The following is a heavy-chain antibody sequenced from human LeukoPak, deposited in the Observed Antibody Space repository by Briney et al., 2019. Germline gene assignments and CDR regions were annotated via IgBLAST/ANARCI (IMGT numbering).Heavy chain of an antibody. CDR2: INGNGGST. CDR1: GYTFTSYY. CDR3: ARDALYSYSPPGDY. Sequence: ASVKVSCKASGYTFTSYYMHGVRQAPGQGLEWMGIINGNGGSTRYAQKFQGRVTMTVDMSTSTVYRELNSLRSVDTAVYYCARDALYSYSPPGDYWGQGTLVTVSS. V-gene: IGHV1-46*01. D-gene: IGHD1-26*01. J-gene: IGHJ4*02.